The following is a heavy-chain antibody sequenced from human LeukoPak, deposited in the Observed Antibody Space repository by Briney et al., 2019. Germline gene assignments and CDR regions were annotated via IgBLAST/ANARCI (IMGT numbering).Heavy chain of an antibody. V-gene: IGHV3-30-3*01. CDR1: GFTFSSYA. D-gene: IGHD3-10*01. Sequence: GGSLRLSCAASGFTFSSYAMHWVRQAPGKGLEWVAVISYDGSNKYYADSVKGRFTISRDNSKNTLYLQMNSLRAEDTAVYYCARDMIHYGSGSYYNPGGFDYWGQGTLVTVSS. CDR2: ISYDGSNK. CDR3: ARDMIHYGSGSYYNPGGFDY. J-gene: IGHJ4*02.